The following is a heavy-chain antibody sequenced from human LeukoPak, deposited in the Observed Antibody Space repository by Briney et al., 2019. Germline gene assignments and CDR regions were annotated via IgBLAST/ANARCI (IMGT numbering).Heavy chain of an antibody. Sequence: GGSLRLSCAASGFTCSSSWMHWVRQAPGKGLVWVSRLRGDGSFTNYADPVKGRFTISRDNSKNTLYLQMNSLRAEDTALYYCARLVVAAGIAYYDYWGQGTLVTVSS. CDR1: GFTCSSSW. CDR2: LRGDGSFT. D-gene: IGHD1-14*01. J-gene: IGHJ4*02. CDR3: ARLVVAAGIAYYDY. V-gene: IGHV3-74*01.